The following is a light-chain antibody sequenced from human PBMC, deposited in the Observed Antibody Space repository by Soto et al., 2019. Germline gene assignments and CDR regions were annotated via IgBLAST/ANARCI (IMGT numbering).Light chain of an antibody. J-gene: IGLJ1*01. CDR3: AAWDDSLSGYV. Sequence: QSALTQSPSASGTPGQRVTISCSGSSSNIGRNTVSWYQQIPGTAPKLLIYSDDQRPSWVPGRFSASKSGASASLAITGLQSEDEALYYCAAWDDSLSGYVFGTGTKLTVL. V-gene: IGLV1-44*01. CDR1: SSNIGRNT. CDR2: SDD.